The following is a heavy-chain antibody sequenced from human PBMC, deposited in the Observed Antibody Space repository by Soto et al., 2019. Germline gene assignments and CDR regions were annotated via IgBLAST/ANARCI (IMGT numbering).Heavy chain of an antibody. J-gene: IGHJ4*02. CDR3: TRGGTSATYWGLFDY. CDR1: GFTFSNYW. V-gene: IGHV3-74*01. Sequence: GSLRLSCAASGFTFSNYWTHWVRQAPGKGLVWVSRINGDGSTTTYADFVKGRFTISRDNAKNTFYLQMDSLGADDTAVYYCTRGGTSATYWGLFDYWGQGALVTVSS. D-gene: IGHD7-27*01. CDR2: INGDGSTT.